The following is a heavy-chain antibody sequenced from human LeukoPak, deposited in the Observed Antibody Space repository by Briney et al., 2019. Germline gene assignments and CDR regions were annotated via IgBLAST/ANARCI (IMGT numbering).Heavy chain of an antibody. CDR1: GFTFSDHY. D-gene: IGHD5-24*01. J-gene: IGHJ4*02. CDR2: IRNKANSYTT. Sequence: GGSLRLSCAASGFTFSDHYMDWVRQAPGKGLEWVGRIRNKANSYTTEYAASVKGRFTISRDDSKNSLYLQMNSLKTEDTAVYYCARGGDGYNRRFDYWGQGTLVTVSS. V-gene: IGHV3-72*01. CDR3: ARGGDGYNRRFDY.